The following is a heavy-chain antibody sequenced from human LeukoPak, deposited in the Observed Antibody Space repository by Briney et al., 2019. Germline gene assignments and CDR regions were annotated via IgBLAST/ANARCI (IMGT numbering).Heavy chain of an antibody. CDR1: GYTFTGYY. CDR3: ARRFHQLYYDSSGYYDYYYAMDV. Sequence: SVKVSCKASGYTFTGYYMHWVRQAPGQGLEWMGRIIPILDIANYAQKFQGRVTITADKSTSAACMELSSLRSEDTAVYYCARRFHQLYYDSSGYYDYYYAMDVWGQGTTVTVSS. D-gene: IGHD3-22*01. J-gene: IGHJ6*02. V-gene: IGHV1-69*10. CDR2: IIPILDIA.